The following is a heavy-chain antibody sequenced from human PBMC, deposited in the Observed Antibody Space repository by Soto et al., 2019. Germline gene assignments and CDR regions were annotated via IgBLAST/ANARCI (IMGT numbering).Heavy chain of an antibody. CDR3: AKDGIRGIHIDN. V-gene: IGHV3-23*01. Sequence: EVQLLESGGGLVQPGGSLRLSCAASGLTFSSYPMSWVRQAPGKGLQWVSSISVSAGTTYYADSMKGRFTISRDNSKNTLYLQMNSLRAEDTAVYYCAKDGIRGIHIDNWGQGTLVTVSS. CDR2: ISVSAGTT. CDR1: GLTFSSYP. J-gene: IGHJ4*02.